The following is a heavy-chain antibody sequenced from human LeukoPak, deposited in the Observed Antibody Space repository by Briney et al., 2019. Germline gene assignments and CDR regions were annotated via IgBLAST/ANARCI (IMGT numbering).Heavy chain of an antibody. J-gene: IGHJ4*02. CDR3: AKDSWDY. CDR2: VHYDGSNK. Sequence: GRSLRLSCAASGFTFSSYGIHWVRQAPGKGREWAAFVHYDGSNKYYADSVKGRFTASRDNPKNTVYLEMNSLNSEDTAVYYCAKDSWDYWGQGTLVTVSS. CDR1: GFTFSSYG. V-gene: IGHV3-30*02.